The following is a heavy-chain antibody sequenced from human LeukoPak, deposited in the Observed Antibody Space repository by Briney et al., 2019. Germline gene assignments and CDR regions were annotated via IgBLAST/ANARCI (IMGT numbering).Heavy chain of an antibody. CDR2: ISGSSSYI. CDR1: GFTFSGYS. V-gene: IGHV3-21*01. D-gene: IGHD3-3*01. CDR3: ARAWSGDPNRSEFDY. J-gene: IGHJ4*02. Sequence: KPGGSLRLSCAASGFTFSGYSMTWVRQAPGKGLEWVSSISGSSSYIDYVDSVKGRFTISRDNAKNSLYLQMNSLRAEDTAVYYCARAWSGDPNRSEFDYWGQGTLVTVSS.